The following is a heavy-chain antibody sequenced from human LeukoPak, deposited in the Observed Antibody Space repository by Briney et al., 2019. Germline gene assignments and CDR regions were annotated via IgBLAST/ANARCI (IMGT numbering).Heavy chain of an antibody. J-gene: IGHJ4*02. V-gene: IGHV1-18*01. CDR1: GGTFSSYA. CDR3: ARQYSSRGAPTGVDY. D-gene: IGHD6-13*01. CDR2: ISAYNGNT. Sequence: GASVKVSCKASGGTFSSYAISWVRQAPGQGLEWMGWISAYNGNTNYAQKLQGRVTMTTDTSTSTAYMELRSLRSDDTAVYYCARQYSSRGAPTGVDYWGQGTLVTVSS.